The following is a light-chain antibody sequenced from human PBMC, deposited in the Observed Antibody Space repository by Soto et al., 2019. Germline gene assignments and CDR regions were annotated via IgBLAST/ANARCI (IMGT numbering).Light chain of an antibody. Sequence: HSVLTQPPSTSATPGQRVTISCSGSSSNIGINAVNWYQQLPGAAPKLLMYDNNQRPSGVPDRVSGSKSGTSASLAISGLQSEDEADYYCASWDDSLNGLLFGTGTKLTVL. CDR2: DNN. J-gene: IGLJ1*01. CDR1: SSNIGINA. CDR3: ASWDDSLNGLL. V-gene: IGLV1-44*01.